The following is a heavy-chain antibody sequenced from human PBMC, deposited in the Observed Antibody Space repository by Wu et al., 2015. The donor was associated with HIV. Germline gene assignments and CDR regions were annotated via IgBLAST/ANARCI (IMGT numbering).Heavy chain of an antibody. V-gene: IGHV1-69*13. J-gene: IGHJ2*01. CDR2: IIPMSDTT. CDR3: ARVQYDFWSGYHYWYFDL. Sequence: QVRLVQSGAEVKQPGSSVKVSCRASGGTFTNNVVSWVRQAPGQGLEWMARIIPMSDTTNYAQKFQGRVTITADRITSTAYMEMRSLRSDDTAVYYCARVQYDFWSGYHYWYFDLWGRGTLVTVSS. D-gene: IGHD3-3*01. CDR1: GGTFTNNV.